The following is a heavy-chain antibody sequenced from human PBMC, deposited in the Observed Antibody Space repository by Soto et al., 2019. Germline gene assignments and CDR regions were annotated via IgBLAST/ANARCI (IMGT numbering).Heavy chain of an antibody. Sequence: SETLSLTCTVSGGSISGYYCTWFRQPPGRGLEWIGYFYYSGSTYYNPSLKSRVTISVDTSKNQFSLRLNSVTAADTAVYYCAMRTVTTIYYNRMDAWGQGTTVTVSS. J-gene: IGHJ6*02. CDR1: GGSISGYY. D-gene: IGHD4-17*01. CDR3: AMRTVTTIYYNRMDA. CDR2: FYYSGST. V-gene: IGHV4-59*01.